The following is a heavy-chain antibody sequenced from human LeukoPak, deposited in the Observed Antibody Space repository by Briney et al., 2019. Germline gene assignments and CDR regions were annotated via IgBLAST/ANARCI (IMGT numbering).Heavy chain of an antibody. CDR1: GFTFSSYS. V-gene: IGHV3-21*01. D-gene: IGHD3-22*01. Sequence: GGSLRLSCAASGFTFSSYSMNWVRQAPGKGLEWVSSISSSSSYIYYADSVKGRFTISRDNAKNSLYLQMNSLRAEDTVVYYCARDDYYDSSGYPTMPHAFDIWGQGTMVTVSS. CDR2: ISSSSSYI. J-gene: IGHJ3*02. CDR3: ARDDYYDSSGYPTMPHAFDI.